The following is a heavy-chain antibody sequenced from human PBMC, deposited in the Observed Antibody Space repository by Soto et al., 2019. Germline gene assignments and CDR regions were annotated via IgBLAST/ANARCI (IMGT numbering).Heavy chain of an antibody. CDR3: ARDPEYSSSSLGYYYGMDV. CDR2: INAGNGNT. Sequence: ASVKVSCKASGYTFTSYAMHWVRQAPGQRLEWMGWINAGNGNTKYSQKFQGRVTITRDTSAGTAYMELSSLRSEDTAVYYCARDPEYSSSSLGYYYGMDVWGQGTTVTVSS. J-gene: IGHJ6*02. CDR1: GYTFTSYA. D-gene: IGHD6-6*01. V-gene: IGHV1-3*01.